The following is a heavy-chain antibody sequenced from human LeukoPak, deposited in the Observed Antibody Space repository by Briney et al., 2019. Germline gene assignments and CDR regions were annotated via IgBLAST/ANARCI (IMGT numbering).Heavy chain of an antibody. Sequence: GGSLRLSCAASGFTFSSYAMHWVRQAPGKGLEWVAVISYDGSNKYYADSVKGRFTISRDNSKNTLYLQMNSLRAEDTAVYYCARVRGALTPFDYWGQGTLVTVSS. J-gene: IGHJ4*02. CDR3: ARVRGALTPFDY. V-gene: IGHV3-30*04. CDR2: ISYDGSNK. D-gene: IGHD3-10*01. CDR1: GFTFSSYA.